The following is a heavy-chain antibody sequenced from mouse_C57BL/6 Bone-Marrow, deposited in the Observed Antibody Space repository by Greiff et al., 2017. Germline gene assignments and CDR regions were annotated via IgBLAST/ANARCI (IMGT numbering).Heavy chain of an antibody. Sequence: QVTLKESGPGILQSSQTLSLTCSFSWFSLSTSGMGVSWIRQPSGKGLEWLAHIYWDDDKRYNPSLKSRLTISKDTSRNQVFLKITSVDTADTATYYCARRLAYYSNLYAMDYWGQGTSVTVSS. J-gene: IGHJ4*01. CDR2: IYWDDDK. V-gene: IGHV8-12*01. CDR3: ARRLAYYSNLYAMDY. D-gene: IGHD2-5*01. CDR1: WFSLSTSGMG.